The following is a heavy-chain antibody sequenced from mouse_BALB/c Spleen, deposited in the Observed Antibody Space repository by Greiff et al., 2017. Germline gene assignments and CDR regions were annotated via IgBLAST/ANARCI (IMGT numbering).Heavy chain of an antibody. J-gene: IGHJ4*01. V-gene: IGHV7-3*02. Sequence: EVKLMESGGGLVQPGGSLRLSCATSGFTFTDYYMSWVRQPPGKALEWLGFIRNKANGYTTEYSASVKGRFTISRDNSQSILYLQMNTLRAEDSATYYCARDKGPNYYGSSDDYAMDYWGQGTSVTVSS. CDR2: IRNKANGYTT. D-gene: IGHD1-1*01. CDR3: ARDKGPNYYGSSDDYAMDY. CDR1: GFTFTDYY.